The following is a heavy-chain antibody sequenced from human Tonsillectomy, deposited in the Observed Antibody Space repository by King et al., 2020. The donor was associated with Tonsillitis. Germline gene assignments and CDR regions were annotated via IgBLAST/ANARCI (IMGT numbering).Heavy chain of an antibody. Sequence: YWSWIRQPPGKGLEWIWYIYYSGSTNYNPSLKSRVTITVDTSKNQFSLKLSSMTAGDTAVYYCERDRQGSGSYSIPLFTLGKGTLVTVSS. CDR3: ERDRQGSGSYSIPLFT. CDR1: Y. CDR2: IYYSGST. J-gene: IGHJ5*02. V-gene: IGHV4-59*01. D-gene: IGHD3-10*01.